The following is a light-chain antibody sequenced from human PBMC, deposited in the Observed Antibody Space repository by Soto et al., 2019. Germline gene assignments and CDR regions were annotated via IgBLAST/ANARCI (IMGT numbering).Light chain of an antibody. V-gene: IGKV1-39*01. Sequence: DIQMTQSPSSLSASVGDRFTITCRASQNIATYLHWYQQKSGKTPTLLIYGASSLQAGVPSRFSGSGLGTDFTLTISSLLPEDSGTYYCQQTFSTIVTFGGGTKVEIK. CDR3: QQTFSTIVT. J-gene: IGKJ4*01. CDR1: QNIATY. CDR2: GAS.